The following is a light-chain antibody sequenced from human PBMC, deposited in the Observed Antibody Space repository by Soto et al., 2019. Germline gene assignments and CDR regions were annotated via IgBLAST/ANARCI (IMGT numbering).Light chain of an antibody. CDR3: QQRDNWPLT. V-gene: IGKV3-15*01. J-gene: IGKJ4*01. CDR2: GAS. CDR1: QSVRSN. Sequence: EIVMTQSPATLSVSPGDRATLSCRANQSVRSNLAWYQQRPGQAPRLLIYGASTRAAGVPARFSGSGSGTEFTLTISSLEPEDFAVYYCQQRDNWPLTFGGGTKVDIK.